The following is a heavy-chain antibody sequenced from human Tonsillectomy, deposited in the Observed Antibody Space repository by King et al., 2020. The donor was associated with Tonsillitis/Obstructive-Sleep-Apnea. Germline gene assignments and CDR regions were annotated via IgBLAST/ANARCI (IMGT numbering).Heavy chain of an antibody. Sequence: QLVQSGAEVKKPGASVKVSCKASGYTLTGYYMHWVRQAPGQGLEWMGWINPNSGGTKYAQKFQGRVTMTRDTSISTAYMELSRLRSDDTAVYYCARDYGGDYGYYFDYWGQGTLVTVSS. J-gene: IGHJ4*02. D-gene: IGHD4-17*01. V-gene: IGHV1-2*02. CDR2: INPNSGGT. CDR3: ARDYGGDYGYYFDY. CDR1: GYTLTGYY.